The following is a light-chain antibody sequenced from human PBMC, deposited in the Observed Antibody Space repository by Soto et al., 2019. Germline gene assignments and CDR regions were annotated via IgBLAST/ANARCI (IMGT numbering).Light chain of an antibody. CDR3: QQYSNWPPAIT. V-gene: IGKV3-15*01. J-gene: IGKJ5*01. CDR1: ETISTN. CDR2: GSS. Sequence: EIVRTQSPATLSVSPGEIATLSCRSTETISTNLAWFQRKPGQPPRLLIYGSSIRATGVPDRFSGSGSGTEFTLIISSLQSEDVALYYCQQYSNWPPAITFGQGTRRRL.